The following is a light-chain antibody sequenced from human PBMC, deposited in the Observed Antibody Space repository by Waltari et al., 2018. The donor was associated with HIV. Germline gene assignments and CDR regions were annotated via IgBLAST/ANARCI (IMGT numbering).Light chain of an antibody. CDR1: SGAIGPYKY. Sequence: QSALTQPASVSGSPGQSIAISCTGTSGAIGPYKYVSWYQQHTGKVPKLSIYDVNVRPSGVSDRFSGSKSGNTATLTISGLHSDDEADYYCCSYTVNSTGVFGAGTKITV. J-gene: IGLJ1*01. V-gene: IGLV2-14*03. CDR3: CSYTVNSTGV. CDR2: DVN.